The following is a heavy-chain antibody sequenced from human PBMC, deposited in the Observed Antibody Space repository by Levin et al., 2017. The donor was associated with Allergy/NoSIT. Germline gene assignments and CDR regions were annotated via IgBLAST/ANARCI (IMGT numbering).Heavy chain of an antibody. Sequence: ASVKVSCKTSGYNFISYGISWVRQAPGQGLEWVGWISPHSETTKYVQKFQGRVTMTTDTSTSTVNMELRSLRSDDTAVYYCARGYGSGSYLSYWGQGTLVTVSS. CDR3: ARGYGSGSYLSY. CDR2: ISPHSETT. CDR1: GYNFISYG. V-gene: IGHV1-18*01. D-gene: IGHD3-10*01. J-gene: IGHJ4*02.